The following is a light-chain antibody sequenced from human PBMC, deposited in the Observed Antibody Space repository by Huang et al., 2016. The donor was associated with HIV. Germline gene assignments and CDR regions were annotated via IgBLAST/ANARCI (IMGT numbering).Light chain of an antibody. CDR2: GAS. CDR3: QQYENWPPEYT. V-gene: IGKV3-15*01. Sequence: EIVLTQSPAILSVSPGERATLSCRASQNVRSSFAWYQQRPGQPPRLRISGASTRATGIPARFSGRGSGTEFTLTISSLQSEDFAVYYCQQYENWPPEYTFGQGTKLEL. CDR1: QNVRSS. J-gene: IGKJ2*01.